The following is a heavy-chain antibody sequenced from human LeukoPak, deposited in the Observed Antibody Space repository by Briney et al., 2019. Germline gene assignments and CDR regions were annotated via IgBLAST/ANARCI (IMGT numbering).Heavy chain of an antibody. V-gene: IGHV4-4*07. J-gene: IGHJ5*02. CDR2: IYSSGRT. CDR3: ARRREEGTRISASNWFDP. CDR1: VGSLSSYH. D-gene: IGHD1-26*01. Sequence: SQTLSLTCTVSVGSLSSYHWRWIWPSAGKGLEWIGRIYSSGRTNYNPPPQRRVTISRDTSKKQLSLTLNSVTAADTAVYYCARRREEGTRISASNWFDPWGQGTLVTVSS.